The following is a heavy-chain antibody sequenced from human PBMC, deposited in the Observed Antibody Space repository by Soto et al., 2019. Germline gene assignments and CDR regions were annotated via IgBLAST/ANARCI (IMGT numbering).Heavy chain of an antibody. D-gene: IGHD3-22*01. Sequence: ASVRVSCKVSGYTLTELSMHWVRQAPGKGLEWMGGFDPEDGETIYAQKFQGRVTMTEDTSTDTAYMELSSLRSEDTAVYYCAAVTRVEDDDSSGCDARVSRGQETLVT. J-gene: IGHJ4*01. CDR3: AAVTRVEDDDSSGCDARVS. CDR2: FDPEDGET. V-gene: IGHV1-24*01. CDR1: GYTLTELS.